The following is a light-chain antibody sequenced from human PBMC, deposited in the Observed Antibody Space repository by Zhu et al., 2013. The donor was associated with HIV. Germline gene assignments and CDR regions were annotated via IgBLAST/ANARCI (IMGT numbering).Light chain of an antibody. CDR3: GTWDSSLGAGV. J-gene: IGLJ3*02. CDR1: SSNVGNNF. CDR2: DNN. V-gene: IGLV1-51*01. Sequence: QSVLTQPPSVSAAPGHKVTISCSGSSSNVGNNFVSWYQQFPGTAPKLLIYDNNKRPSGIPDRFSGSKSGTSATLGITGLQTGDEADYYCGTWDSSLGAGVFGGGTKLTVL.